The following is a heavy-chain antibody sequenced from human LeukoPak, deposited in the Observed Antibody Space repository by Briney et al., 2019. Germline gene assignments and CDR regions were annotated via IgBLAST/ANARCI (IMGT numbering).Heavy chain of an antibody. V-gene: IGHV1-18*01. Sequence: GASVKVSCKRSGYTFASYGITWMRQAPAQGLEWIGWISAYNNDTHYAQNLQDRVTMTTDPSTSTAYMELRSLTSDDTALYYCARDTALTTIAGGPDYWGEGTLLTVSS. J-gene: IGHJ4*02. CDR2: ISAYNNDT. CDR1: GYTFASYG. D-gene: IGHD2-8*02. CDR3: ARDTALTTIAGGPDY.